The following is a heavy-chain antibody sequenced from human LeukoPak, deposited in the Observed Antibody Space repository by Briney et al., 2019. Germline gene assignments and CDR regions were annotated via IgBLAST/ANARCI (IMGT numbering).Heavy chain of an antibody. J-gene: IGHJ3*02. V-gene: IGHV1-69*05. D-gene: IGHD2-8*01. CDR2: IIPIFGTA. CDR3: ARGSGYCTNGVCSVDDI. Sequence: SVKVSCKASGGTFSSYAISWVRQAPGQRLEWMGRIIPIFGTANYAQKFQGRVTITTDESTSTAYMELSSLRSEDTAVYCCARGSGYCTNGVCSVDDIWGQGTMVTVSS. CDR1: GGTFSSYA.